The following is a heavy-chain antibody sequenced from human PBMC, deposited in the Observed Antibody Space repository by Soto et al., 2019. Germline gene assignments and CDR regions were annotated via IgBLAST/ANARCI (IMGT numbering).Heavy chain of an antibody. CDR1: GGSISSSNW. V-gene: IGHV4-4*02. D-gene: IGHD3-3*01. CDR3: ARLYYDFWSGYSNYFDY. CDR2: IYHSGST. J-gene: IGHJ4*02. Sequence: QVQLQESGPGLVKPSGTLSLTCAVSGGSISSSNWWSWVRQPPGKGLEWIGEIYHSGSTNYNPSLKSRVTISVDKSKNQFSLKLSSVTAADTAVYYCARLYYDFWSGYSNYFDYWGQGTLVTVSS.